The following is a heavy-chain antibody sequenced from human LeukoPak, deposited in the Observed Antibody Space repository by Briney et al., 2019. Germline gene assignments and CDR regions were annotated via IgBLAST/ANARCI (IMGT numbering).Heavy chain of an antibody. CDR1: GFIFNSYA. J-gene: IGHJ4*02. CDR3: ASPYNFDY. V-gene: IGHV4-34*01. Sequence: PGGSLRLSCAASGFIFNSYAVSWVRQPPGKGLEWIGEINHSGSTNYNPSLKSRVTISVDTSKNQFSLKLSSVTAADTAVYYCASPYNFDYWGQGTLVTVSS. D-gene: IGHD5-24*01. CDR2: INHSGST.